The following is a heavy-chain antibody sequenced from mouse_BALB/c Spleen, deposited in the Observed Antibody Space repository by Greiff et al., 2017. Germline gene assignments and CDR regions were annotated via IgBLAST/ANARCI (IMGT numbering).Heavy chain of an antibody. CDR1: GFTFSSFG. V-gene: IGHV5-17*02. Sequence: EVQGVESGGGLVQPGGSRKLSCAASGFTFSSFGMHWVRQAPEKGLEWVAYISSGSSTIYYADTVKGRFTISRDNPKNTLFLQMTSLRSEDTAMYYCARSYYGRSMDYWGQGTSVTVSS. CDR2: ISSGSSTI. D-gene: IGHD1-1*01. J-gene: IGHJ4*01. CDR3: ARSYYGRSMDY.